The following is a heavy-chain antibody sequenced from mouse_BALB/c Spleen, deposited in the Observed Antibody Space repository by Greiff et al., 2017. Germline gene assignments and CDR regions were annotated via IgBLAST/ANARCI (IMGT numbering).Heavy chain of an antibody. V-gene: IGHV1-80*01. CDR3: ARSGNGNDFDY. D-gene: IGHD2-1*01. J-gene: IGHJ2*01. Sequence: QVQLQQSGAELVRPGSSVKISCKASGYAFSSYWMNWVKQRPGQGLEWIGQIYPGDGDTNYNGKFKGKATLTADKSSSTAYMQLSSLTSEDSAVYFCARSGNGNDFDYWGQGTTLTVSS. CDR2: IYPGDGDT. CDR1: GYAFSSYW.